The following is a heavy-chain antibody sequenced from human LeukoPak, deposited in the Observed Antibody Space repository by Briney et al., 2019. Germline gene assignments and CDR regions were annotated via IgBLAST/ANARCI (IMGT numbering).Heavy chain of an antibody. CDR1: GFIFSNHG. CDR3: ARDDTWGQWYFDH. V-gene: IGHV3-30*03. J-gene: IGHJ4*02. D-gene: IGHD6-19*01. CDR2: ISSDGGAK. Sequence: GTSLRLSCVASGFIFSNHGMHWVRQAPGKGLEWVSVISSDGGAKFYADSVKGRFTLSRDNPKNMFFLKMNFLTVEDTAIYYCARDDTWGQWYFDHGGQGTPITVSS.